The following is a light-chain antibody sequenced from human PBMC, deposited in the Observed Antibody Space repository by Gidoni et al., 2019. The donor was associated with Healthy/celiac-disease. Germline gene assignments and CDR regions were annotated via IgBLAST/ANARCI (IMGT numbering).Light chain of an antibody. V-gene: IGKV1-12*01. Sequence: DIQMTQPPSSVSASVGHRVNIPCRASQGISSWLAWYQQKPGKAPKLLIYAASSLQSGVPSRFSGSGSGTGFTLTISSLQPGDFATYYCQQAHIFPFTFGGGTKVEIK. J-gene: IGKJ4*01. CDR1: QGISSW. CDR2: AAS. CDR3: QQAHIFPFT.